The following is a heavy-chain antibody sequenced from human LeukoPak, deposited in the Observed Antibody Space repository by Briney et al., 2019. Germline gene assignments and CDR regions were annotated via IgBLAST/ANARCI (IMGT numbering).Heavy chain of an antibody. CDR2: IYYSGST. J-gene: IGHJ6*03. Sequence: NPSETLSLTCTVSGGSISSYYWSWIRQPPGKGLEWIGYIYYSGSTNYNPSLESRVTISVDTSKDQFSLKLTSVTAADTAVYYCARDAGGSYYYYYYMDVWGKGTTVTVSS. D-gene: IGHD2-15*01. CDR1: GGSISSYY. V-gene: IGHV4-59*01. CDR3: ARDAGGSYYYYYYMDV.